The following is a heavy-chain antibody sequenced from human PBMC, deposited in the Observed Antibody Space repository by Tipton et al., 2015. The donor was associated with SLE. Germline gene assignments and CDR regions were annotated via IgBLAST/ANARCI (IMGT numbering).Heavy chain of an antibody. CDR3: ARSALQFDAFDI. V-gene: IGHV3-13*01. CDR2: IGTAGDT. J-gene: IGHJ3*02. Sequence: SLRLSCAASGFTFSSYDMHWVRQATGKGLEWVSAIGTAGDTYYPGSVKGRFTISRENAKNSLYLQMNSLRAGDTAVYYCARSALQFDAFDIWGQGTMVPVPS. CDR1: GFTFSSYD. D-gene: IGHD6-19*01.